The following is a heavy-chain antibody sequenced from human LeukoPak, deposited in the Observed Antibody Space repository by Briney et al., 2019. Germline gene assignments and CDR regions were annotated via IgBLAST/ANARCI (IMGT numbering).Heavy chain of an antibody. Sequence: PGGTLRLSCAASGGTFNSYARSWVRQAPGTGLEWVSPICGSGGSTYSADSVKGRFTISRDNSKNTLYLQMNSLRAEDTAVYYCAKSIAVAGLAGGRTFDYWGQGTLVTVSS. CDR2: ICGSGGST. V-gene: IGHV3-23*01. J-gene: IGHJ4*02. CDR3: AKSIAVAGLAGGRTFDY. CDR1: GGTFNSYA. D-gene: IGHD6-19*01.